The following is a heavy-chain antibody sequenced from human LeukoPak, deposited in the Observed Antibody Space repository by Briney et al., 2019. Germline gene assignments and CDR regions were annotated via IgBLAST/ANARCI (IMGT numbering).Heavy chain of an antibody. J-gene: IGHJ3*02. CDR3: ARVYQLLSEDAFDI. V-gene: IGHV1-18*01. CDR1: GYTFTSYG. D-gene: IGHD2-2*01. CDR2: ISAYNGNT. Sequence: ASVKVSCKASGYTFTSYGISWVRQAPGQGLEWMGWISAYNGNTNCAQKLQGRVTMTTDTSTSTAYMELRSLRSDDTAVYYCARVYQLLSEDAFDIWGQGTMVTVSS.